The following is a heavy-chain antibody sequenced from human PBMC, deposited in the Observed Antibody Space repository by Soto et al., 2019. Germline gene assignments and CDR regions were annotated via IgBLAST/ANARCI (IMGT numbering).Heavy chain of an antibody. CDR2: ISYDGSNK. Sequence: QVQLVESGGGVVQPGRSLRLSCAASGFTFSGFAMHWVRQAPGKGLEWVAVISYDGSNKYYADSVKGRFTISRDNSKNPRYAQMNSRSAEDTSVYYCARFKGCSGGSCYSHFDYWGQGTPVTVSS. D-gene: IGHD2-15*01. J-gene: IGHJ4*02. CDR1: GFTFSGFA. CDR3: ARFKGCSGGSCYSHFDY. V-gene: IGHV3-30-3*01.